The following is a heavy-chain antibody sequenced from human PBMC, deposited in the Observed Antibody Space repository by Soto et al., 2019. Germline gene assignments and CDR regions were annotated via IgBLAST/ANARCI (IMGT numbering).Heavy chain of an antibody. CDR1: GFTFSSYA. D-gene: IGHD2-21*02. V-gene: IGHV3-30*14. CDR3: ARPTCGGDCYAFDI. Sequence: QVQLVESGGGVVQPGRSLRLSCAASGFTFSSYAMHWVRQAPGKGLEWVAVISYDGSNKYYADSVKGRFTISRDNSKNPLYHEMNSRIAEGTAVYYWARPTCGGDCYAFDIWGQGTMVTVSS. J-gene: IGHJ3*02. CDR2: ISYDGSNK.